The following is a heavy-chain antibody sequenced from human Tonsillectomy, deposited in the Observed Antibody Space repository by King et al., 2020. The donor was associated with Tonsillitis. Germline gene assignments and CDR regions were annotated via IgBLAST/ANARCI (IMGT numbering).Heavy chain of an antibody. Sequence: VTLKESGPALVKPTQTITLTCTFSGFSLSTSVMRVSWIRQPPGKALEWLARIDWDDAKFYTPSLKTRLTISKDTSKNQVVLTMTNMDPVDTATYYCARMAPYCSSTSCDGVADYWGQGTLVTVSS. J-gene: IGHJ4*02. CDR1: GFSLSTSVMR. V-gene: IGHV2-70*04. CDR2: IDWDDAK. D-gene: IGHD2-2*01. CDR3: ARMAPYCSSTSCDGVADY.